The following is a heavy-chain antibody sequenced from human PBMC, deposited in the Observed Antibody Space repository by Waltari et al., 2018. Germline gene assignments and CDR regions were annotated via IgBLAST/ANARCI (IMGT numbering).Heavy chain of an antibody. CDR2: ISGSGGST. D-gene: IGHD3-22*01. CDR1: GFTFSSYA. Sequence: GSLRLSCAASGFTFSSYAMSWVRQAPGKGLEWVSAISGSGGSTYYADSVKGRFTISRDNSKNTLYLQMNSLRAEDTAVYYCAKDRQGNSLYDSSGNDYWGQGTLVTVSS. V-gene: IGHV3-23*01. CDR3: AKDRQGNSLYDSSGNDY. J-gene: IGHJ4*02.